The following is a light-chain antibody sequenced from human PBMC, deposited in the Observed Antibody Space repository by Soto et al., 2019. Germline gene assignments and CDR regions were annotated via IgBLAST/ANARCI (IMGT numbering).Light chain of an antibody. Sequence: QSALTQPASVSGSPGQSITISCTGTSSDVCGYNYVSWYQQHPGKAPKLMIYEVSNRPSGVSNRFSGSKSGNTASLTISGLHAEDEDDYYCSSYTSSSTLVFGTGTKLTVL. J-gene: IGLJ1*01. CDR2: EVS. V-gene: IGLV2-14*01. CDR3: SSYTSSSTLV. CDR1: SSDVCGYNY.